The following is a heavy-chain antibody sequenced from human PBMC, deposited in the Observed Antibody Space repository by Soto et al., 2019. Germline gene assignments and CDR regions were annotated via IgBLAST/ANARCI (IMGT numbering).Heavy chain of an antibody. Sequence: ETLSLTCNVSGADINTYSWTWIRQPAGKGLEWIGRIYTSASINYNPSLRGRVTLSVDTSTNQVSLKLASVTAADTAVYYCARDREAGYNFYYGMDVWGQGTTVTVSS. CDR3: ARDREAGYNFYYGMDV. V-gene: IGHV4-4*07. CDR1: GADINTYS. J-gene: IGHJ6*02. D-gene: IGHD6-19*01. CDR2: IYTSASI.